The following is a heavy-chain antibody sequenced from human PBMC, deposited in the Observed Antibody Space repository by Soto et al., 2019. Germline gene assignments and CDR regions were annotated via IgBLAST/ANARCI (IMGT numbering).Heavy chain of an antibody. CDR1: GYTLTELS. J-gene: IGHJ6*02. CDR3: ATRPYSSSFAYYYYGMDV. Sequence: ASVKVSCNVSGYTLTELSMHWVRQAPGKGLEWMGGFDPEDGETIYAQKFQGRVTMTEDTSTDTAYMELSSLRSEDTAVYYCATRPYSSSFAYYYYGMDVWGQGTTVTVSS. V-gene: IGHV1-24*01. CDR2: FDPEDGET. D-gene: IGHD6-6*01.